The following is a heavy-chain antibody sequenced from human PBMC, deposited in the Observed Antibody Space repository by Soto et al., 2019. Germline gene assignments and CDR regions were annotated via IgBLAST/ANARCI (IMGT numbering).Heavy chain of an antibody. CDR3: ARDPGYYYDSSGYYPDAFDI. CDR2: IWYDGSNK. V-gene: IGHV3-33*01. J-gene: IGHJ3*02. Sequence: VGSLRLSCAASGFTFSSYGMHWVRQAPGKGLEWVAVIWYDGSNKYYADSVKGRFTISRDNSKNTLYLQMNSLRAEDTAVYYCARDPGYYYDSSGYYPDAFDIWGQGTMVTVSS. D-gene: IGHD3-22*01. CDR1: GFTFSSYG.